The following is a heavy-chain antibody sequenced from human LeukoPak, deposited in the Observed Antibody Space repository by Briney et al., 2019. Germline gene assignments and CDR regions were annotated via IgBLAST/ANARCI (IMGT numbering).Heavy chain of an antibody. CDR2: MNPKSGNT. V-gene: IGHV1-8*01. CDR1: GYTFTNFD. D-gene: IGHD3-10*01. Sequence: ASMKVSCKASGYTFTNFDINWVRQATGQGLEWMGWMNPKSGNTGYAQKFQGRVTMTRNTSISTAYMELSSLRSEDTAVYYCAAGMVRGVIQGDYWGQGTLVTVSS. J-gene: IGHJ4*02. CDR3: AAGMVRGVIQGDY.